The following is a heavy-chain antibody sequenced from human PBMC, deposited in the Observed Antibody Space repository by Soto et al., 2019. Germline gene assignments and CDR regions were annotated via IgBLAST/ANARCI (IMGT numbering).Heavy chain of an antibody. CDR3: GRRGHTVGVTGPSDY. CDR1: GFTFSDYA. D-gene: IGHD1-26*01. CDR2: INTNSYYI. Sequence: EVQLVESGGGLVKPGGSLRLSCAAFGFTFSDYAMSWVRQAPGKGLEWVSSINTNSYYIYYGDSVKGRFNTSRDNAQNSLYLQMNSLRVEDTAVYYCGRRGHTVGVTGPSDYWGQGTLIIVSS. J-gene: IGHJ4*02. V-gene: IGHV3-21*01.